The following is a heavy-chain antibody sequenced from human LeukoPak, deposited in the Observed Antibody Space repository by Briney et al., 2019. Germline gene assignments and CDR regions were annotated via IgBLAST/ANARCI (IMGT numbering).Heavy chain of an antibody. Sequence: PGGTLRLSCAASGFTFSSYGMSWVRQAPGKVLEWVSAISGSGGSTYYADSVKGRFTISRDNSKNTLYLQMNSLRAEDTAVYYCASYGSGHYYMDVWGKGTTVTISS. D-gene: IGHD3-10*01. CDR1: GFTFSSYG. J-gene: IGHJ6*03. CDR2: ISGSGGST. CDR3: ASYGSGHYYMDV. V-gene: IGHV3-23*01.